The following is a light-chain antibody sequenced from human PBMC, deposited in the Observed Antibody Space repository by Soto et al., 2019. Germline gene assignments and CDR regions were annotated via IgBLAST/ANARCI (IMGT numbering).Light chain of an antibody. Sequence: DIQMTQSPSTLSASVGDRVTITCRASQSISSWLAWYQQKPGKAPKLLIYDASSLESWVPSRFSGSGSGTEFTLTISSLQPYDFATYYCQQYNSYWTFGQGTKVEIK. V-gene: IGKV1-5*01. CDR1: QSISSW. CDR3: QQYNSYWT. CDR2: DAS. J-gene: IGKJ1*01.